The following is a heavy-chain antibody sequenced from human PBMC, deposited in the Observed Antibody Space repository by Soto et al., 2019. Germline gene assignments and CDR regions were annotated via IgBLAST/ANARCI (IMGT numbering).Heavy chain of an antibody. J-gene: IGHJ4*02. CDR2: ISYDGSNT. D-gene: IGHD1-26*01. Sequence: QVQLVESGGGVVQPGRSLRLSCVASGFTFSSYGMHWVRQAPGKGLEWVAIISYDGSNTYYADSVKGRFTISRDNYKNTLYLKMNGLRAEDTSVYYCAKEGGLSGSYYISSSYYFDYWGQGTLVTVSS. V-gene: IGHV3-30*18. CDR1: GFTFSSYG. CDR3: AKEGGLSGSYYISSSYYFDY.